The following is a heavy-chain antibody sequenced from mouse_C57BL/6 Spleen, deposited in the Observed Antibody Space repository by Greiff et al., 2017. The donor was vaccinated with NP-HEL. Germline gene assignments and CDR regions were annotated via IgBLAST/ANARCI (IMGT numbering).Heavy chain of an antibody. D-gene: IGHD2-5*01. V-gene: IGHV6-3*01. CDR3: TAFYSNY. Sequence: EVKLMESGGGLVQPGGSMKLSCVASGFTFSNYWMNWVRQSPEKGLEWVAQIRLKSDNYATHYAESMKGRFTISRDDSKSSVYLQMNNLRAEDTGSYYCTAFYSNYWGQGTTLTVSS. CDR2: IRLKSDNYAT. J-gene: IGHJ2*01. CDR1: GFTFSNYW.